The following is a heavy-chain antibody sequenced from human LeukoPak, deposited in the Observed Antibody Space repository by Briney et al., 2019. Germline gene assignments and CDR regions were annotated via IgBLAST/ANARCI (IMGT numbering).Heavy chain of an antibody. V-gene: IGHV3-23*01. CDR2: ISGSGGST. CDR3: AKVWLAVAGYYDY. CDR1: GFTFSSYA. Sequence: PGGSLRLSCAASGFTFSSYAMSWVRQAPGKGLEWVSAISGSGGSTYYADSVKGRFTISRDNSKSTLYPQMNSLRAEDTALYYCAKVWLAVAGYYDYWGQGTLVTVSS. J-gene: IGHJ4*02. D-gene: IGHD6-19*01.